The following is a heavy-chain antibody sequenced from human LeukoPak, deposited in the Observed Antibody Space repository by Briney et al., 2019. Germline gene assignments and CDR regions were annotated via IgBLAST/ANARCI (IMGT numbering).Heavy chain of an antibody. D-gene: IGHD3-3*01. Sequence: PGGSLRLSCAASGFTFSSYGMSWVRQAPGKGLEWVSGISGSSSHTLDADSVRGRFIISRDNTRNTLYPHMSSLRVEDTALYYCAKEHDYSNAAPEWGFDSWGQGALVTVSS. CDR1: GFTFSSYG. CDR2: ISGSSSHT. CDR3: AKEHDYSNAAPEWGFDS. V-gene: IGHV3-23*01. J-gene: IGHJ4*02.